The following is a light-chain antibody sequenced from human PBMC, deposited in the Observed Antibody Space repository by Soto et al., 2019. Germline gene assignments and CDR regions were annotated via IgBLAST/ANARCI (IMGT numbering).Light chain of an antibody. J-gene: IGKJ1*01. CDR3: QQYATSPPT. Sequence: DIVLTQSPGILSLSPGERATLSCRASQSVSSNYLAWYQQKRGQAPRLLIYAASRRATGIPTRFSGSGYGPDFTLLISSLQPEDLAVYYFQQYATSPPTFGQGTKVDI. CDR2: AAS. V-gene: IGKV3-20*01. CDR1: QSVSSNY.